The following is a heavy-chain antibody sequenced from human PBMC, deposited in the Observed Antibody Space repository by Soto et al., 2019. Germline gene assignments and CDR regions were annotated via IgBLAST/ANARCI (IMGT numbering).Heavy chain of an antibody. Sequence: GASVKVSCKASGYTFTSYYMHWVRQAPGQGLEWMGIINPSGGSTSYAQKFQGRVIMTRDTSTSTVYMELSSLRSEDTAVYYCARDRYYYDSSGQFDYWGQGTLVTVS. CDR1: GYTFTSYY. D-gene: IGHD3-22*01. CDR2: INPSGGST. V-gene: IGHV1-46*01. J-gene: IGHJ4*02. CDR3: ARDRYYYDSSGQFDY.